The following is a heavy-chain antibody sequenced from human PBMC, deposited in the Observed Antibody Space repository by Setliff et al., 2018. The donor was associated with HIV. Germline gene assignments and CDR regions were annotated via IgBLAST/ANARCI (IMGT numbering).Heavy chain of an antibody. CDR3: ARFVQGVPLFDY. D-gene: IGHD3-10*01. CDR2: INGGNGKT. Sequence: ASVKVSCKASEYSFKYYAFHWVRQAPGQRLEWMGWINGGNGKTKYSQNFQDRVTFTRDTSATTAYMDLSSLTSEDTAVYFCARFVQGVPLFDYWGQGTLVTVSS. CDR1: EYSFKYYA. V-gene: IGHV1-3*01. J-gene: IGHJ4*02.